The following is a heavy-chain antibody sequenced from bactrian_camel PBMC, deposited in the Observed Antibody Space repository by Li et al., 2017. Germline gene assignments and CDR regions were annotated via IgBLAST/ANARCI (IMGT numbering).Heavy chain of an antibody. D-gene: IGHD6*01. CDR1: GNTASSSC. V-gene: IGHV3S53*01. Sequence: HVQLVESGGGSVQAGGSLRLSCVVSGNTASSSCMAWFRQKLGKERERVARIDWHDAPTYEDSVTGRFTISQDTAKNAVYLQMNSLKPEDTAKYYCAADHRPLCLIAGTAYENTNWGQGTQVTVS. CDR2: IDWHDAP. CDR3: AADHRPLCLIAGTAYENTN. J-gene: IGHJ4*01.